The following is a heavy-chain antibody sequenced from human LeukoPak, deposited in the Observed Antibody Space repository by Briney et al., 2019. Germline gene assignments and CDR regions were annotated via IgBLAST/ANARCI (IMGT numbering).Heavy chain of an antibody. CDR2: LYSGGST. Sequence: PGGSLRLSCAASGFTVSSNYMSWVRQAPGKGLEWVSILYSGGSTYYADSVKGRFTISRDNSKNTLSLQMNSLRAEDTAVYYCAKDIAQGYTYGSIEQDYWGQGTLVTVSS. V-gene: IGHV3-66*01. D-gene: IGHD5-18*01. CDR1: GFTVSSNY. CDR3: AKDIAQGYTYGSIEQDY. J-gene: IGHJ4*02.